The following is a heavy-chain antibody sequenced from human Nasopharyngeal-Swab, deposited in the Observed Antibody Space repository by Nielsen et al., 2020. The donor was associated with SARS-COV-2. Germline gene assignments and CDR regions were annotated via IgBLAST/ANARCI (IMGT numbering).Heavy chain of an antibody. V-gene: IGHV3-21*01. D-gene: IGHD3-10*01. Sequence: GESLKISCAASGFTFSSYSMNWVRQAPGKGLEWVSSISSSSSYIYYADSVKGRFTISRDNAKNSLYLQMNSLRAEDTAVYYCASETYYYGSGSQRDFDYWGQGTLVTVSS. CDR1: GFTFSSYS. CDR3: ASETYYYGSGSQRDFDY. CDR2: ISSSSSYI. J-gene: IGHJ4*02.